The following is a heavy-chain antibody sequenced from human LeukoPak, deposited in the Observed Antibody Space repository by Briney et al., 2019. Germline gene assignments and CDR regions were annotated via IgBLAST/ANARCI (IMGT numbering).Heavy chain of an antibody. V-gene: IGHV4-39*07. J-gene: IGHJ4*02. Sequence: PSETLSLTCTVSGGSISSSSYYWGWIRQPPGKGLEWIGSIYYSGSTYYNPSLKSRVTISVDTSKNQFSLKLSSVTAADTAVYYCARGPGIAVAGDEKTLDYWGQGTLVTVSS. CDR3: ARGPGIAVAGDEKTLDY. CDR1: GGSISSSSYY. D-gene: IGHD6-19*01. CDR2: IYYSGST.